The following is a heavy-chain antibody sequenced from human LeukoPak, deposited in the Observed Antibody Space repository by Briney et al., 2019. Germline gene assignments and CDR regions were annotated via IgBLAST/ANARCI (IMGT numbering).Heavy chain of an antibody. CDR3: AKGRGFYCGGDCYLDY. Sequence: GGSLRLSCAASGFTFDGYAMHWVRQPPGKGLEWVSLISWDGGTTSYADSVKGRFTISRDNSKNSLYLQLNSLRAEDTALYYCAKGRGFYCGGDCYLDYWGQGTLVTVSS. CDR2: ISWDGGTT. V-gene: IGHV3-43D*03. CDR1: GFTFDGYA. J-gene: IGHJ4*02. D-gene: IGHD2-21*02.